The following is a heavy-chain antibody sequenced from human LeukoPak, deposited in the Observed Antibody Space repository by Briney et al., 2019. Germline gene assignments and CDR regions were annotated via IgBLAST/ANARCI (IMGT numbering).Heavy chain of an antibody. D-gene: IGHD3-3*01. V-gene: IGHV1-69*13. Sequence: PVKVSCKASGGTFSSYAISWVRQAPGQGLEWMGGIIPIFGTANYAQKFQGRVTITADESTSTAYMELSSLRSEDTAVYYCARGRFLEWFYYYYGMDVWGQGTTVTVSS. CDR1: GGTFSSYA. CDR2: IIPIFGTA. J-gene: IGHJ6*02. CDR3: ARGRFLEWFYYYYGMDV.